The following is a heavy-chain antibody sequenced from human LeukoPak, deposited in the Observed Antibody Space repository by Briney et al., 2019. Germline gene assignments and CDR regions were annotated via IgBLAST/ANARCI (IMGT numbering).Heavy chain of an antibody. CDR2: IYYAGNT. V-gene: IGHV4-39*02. CDR1: XGXXXSXXXX. CDR3: TRETNSAVDY. D-gene: IGHD1-14*01. J-gene: IGHJ4*02. Sequence: VSXGXXXSXXXXWGWIRQPPGKGLEWIASIYYAGNTYYNPSLKSRLTISIDTSKNQFSLKLSSVTAADTAVYYCTRETNSAVDYWGQGTLVTVSP.